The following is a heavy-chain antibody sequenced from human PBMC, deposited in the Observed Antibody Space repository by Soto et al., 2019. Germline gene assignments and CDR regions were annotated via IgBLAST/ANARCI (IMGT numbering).Heavy chain of an antibody. CDR3: AKVLATVVTHEYSFDF. V-gene: IGHV3-23*01. J-gene: IGHJ4*02. CDR2: ISGSGGST. D-gene: IGHD4-17*01. CDR1: GFTVSSYA. Sequence: PGGSLRLSCAASGFTVSSYAMSWVRQAPGKGLEWVSAISGSGGSTYYADSVKGRFTISRDNSKNTLYLQMNSLRAEDTAVYYCAKVLATVVTHEYSFDFWGQGTLVTVSS.